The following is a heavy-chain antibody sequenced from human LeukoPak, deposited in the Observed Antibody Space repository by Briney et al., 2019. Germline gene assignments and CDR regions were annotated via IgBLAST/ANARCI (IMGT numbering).Heavy chain of an antibody. V-gene: IGHV4-59*08. J-gene: IGHJ5*01. D-gene: IGHD1-7*01. Sequence: KSSETLSLTCTVSDDSIRTFYWSWIRQPPGKGLEWMGYVSYSGSTKYNPSLKSRITISSDTSKSQFSLKVNPVTAADTAVYYCARLPGTGNYGWFDPWGQGTLVIVSS. CDR2: VSYSGST. CDR1: DDSIRTFY. CDR3: ARLPGTGNYGWFDP.